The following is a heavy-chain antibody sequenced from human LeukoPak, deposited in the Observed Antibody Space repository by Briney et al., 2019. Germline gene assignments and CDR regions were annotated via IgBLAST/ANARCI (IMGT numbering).Heavy chain of an antibody. CDR3: AREISVATGAFDS. Sequence: AGGSLRLSCAASGFTVSTNLINWVRQAPGKGLEWVSVIYNSGRTFYADSVKGRFTISRDNSKNTLYLQMNSLRVEDTAVYYCAREISVATGAFDSWGQGTLVTVSS. CDR2: IYNSGRT. J-gene: IGHJ4*02. D-gene: IGHD6-19*01. V-gene: IGHV3-53*01. CDR1: GFTVSTNL.